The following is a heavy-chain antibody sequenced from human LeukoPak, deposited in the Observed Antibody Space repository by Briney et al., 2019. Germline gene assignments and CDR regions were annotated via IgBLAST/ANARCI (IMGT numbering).Heavy chain of an antibody. V-gene: IGHV3-21*01. CDR3: ARDRHYYDSRGSD. D-gene: IGHD3-22*01. J-gene: IGHJ4*02. CDR2: ISSSSSYI. CDR1: GFTFSSYS. Sequence: PGGSLRLSCAASGFTFSSYSMNWVRQAPGKGLEWVSSISSSSSYIYYADSVKGRFTISRDNAKNSLYLQMNSLRAEDTAVYYCARDRHYYDSRGSDWGQGTLVTVSS.